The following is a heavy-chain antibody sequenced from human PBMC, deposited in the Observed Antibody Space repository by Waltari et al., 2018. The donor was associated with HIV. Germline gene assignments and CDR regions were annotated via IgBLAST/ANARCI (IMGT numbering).Heavy chain of an antibody. CDR1: GFIFSRNG. CDR3: AKDQDGGDRSFDY. J-gene: IGHJ4*02. Sequence: QVQLVESGGGVVQPGNSLRLSCEASGFIFSRNGLHWVRQSPGRGLEWVAVILRDGSMTYYADSVKGRFTISRDNSKNTVYLQMDSLRGEDTAMYYCAKDQDGGDRSFDYWGQGTLVTVSS. CDR2: ILRDGSMT. D-gene: IGHD2-21*02. V-gene: IGHV3-30*18.